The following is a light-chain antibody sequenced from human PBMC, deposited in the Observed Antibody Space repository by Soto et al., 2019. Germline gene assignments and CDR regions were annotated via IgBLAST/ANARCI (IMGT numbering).Light chain of an antibody. Sequence: QSVLTQPPSGSAAPGQKVTISRSGSSANIGSNYVSWYQHLPGTAPKLVIYDSDRRPSEIPDRFSGSKSGTSATLDITGLQTGDEADYYCGAWDGSLSVVLFGGGTKLTVL. V-gene: IGLV1-51*01. J-gene: IGLJ2*01. CDR3: GAWDGSLSVVL. CDR1: SANIGSNY. CDR2: DSD.